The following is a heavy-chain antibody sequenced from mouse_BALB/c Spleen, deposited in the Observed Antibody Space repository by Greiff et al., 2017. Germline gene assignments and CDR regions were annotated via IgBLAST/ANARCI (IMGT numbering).Heavy chain of an antibody. V-gene: IGHV7-3*02. D-gene: IGHD2-10*01. CDR2: IRNKANGYTT. Sequence: EVQLKESGPGLVAPSQSLSITCTVSGFSLTSYGVHWVRQPPGKALEWLGFIRNKANGYTTEYSASVKGRFTISRDNSQSILYLQMNTLRAEDSATYYCARDNLLGAMDYWGQGTSVTVSS. J-gene: IGHJ4*01. CDR1: GFSLTSYG. CDR3: ARDNLLGAMDY.